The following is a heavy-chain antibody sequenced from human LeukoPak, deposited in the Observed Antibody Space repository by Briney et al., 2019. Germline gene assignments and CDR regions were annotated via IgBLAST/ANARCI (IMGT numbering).Heavy chain of an antibody. Sequence: PGGSLRLSCAASGFTFSNYAMSWVRQAPGKGLEWVSGISGSSDSTYYADSVKGRFTISRDKSKNTLFLQMNSLRAEDTAVYYCARFIVVVPAATDYFDYWGQGTLVTVSS. V-gene: IGHV3-23*01. CDR1: GFTFSNYA. D-gene: IGHD2-2*01. J-gene: IGHJ4*02. CDR2: ISGSSDST. CDR3: ARFIVVVPAATDYFDY.